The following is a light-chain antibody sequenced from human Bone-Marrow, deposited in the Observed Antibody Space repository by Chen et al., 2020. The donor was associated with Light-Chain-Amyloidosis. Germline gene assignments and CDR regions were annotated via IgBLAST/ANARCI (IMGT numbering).Light chain of an antibody. J-gene: IGLJ1*01. V-gene: IGLV2-14*01. CDR3: SSYTSTGTYV. CDR2: EVS. CDR1: SGDVGGYNY. Sequence: QSALTQPASVSGPPGQSITISCTGSSGDVGGYNYLPGYRHHPGKAPKLMIYEVSNRPSGVSHRFSGSKSGNTASLTISGLQTEDEADYYCSSYTSTGTYVFGTGTKVTVL.